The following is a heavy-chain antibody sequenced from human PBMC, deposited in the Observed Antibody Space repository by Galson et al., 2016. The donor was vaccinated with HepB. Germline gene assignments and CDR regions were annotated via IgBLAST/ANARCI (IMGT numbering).Heavy chain of an antibody. CDR3: ARGRGVYYYDNSGKGGADY. J-gene: IGHJ4*02. V-gene: IGHV4-39*07. Sequence: SETLSLTCIVSGGSISSSTYYWGWIRQPPGKGLEWIGSIYYSGSTYYNPSLKSRVSISVDPSKNQFSLKLSSVTAADTAVYYCARGRGVYYYDNSGKGGADYWGQGTLVTVSS. D-gene: IGHD3-22*01. CDR2: IYYSGST. CDR1: GGSISSSTYY.